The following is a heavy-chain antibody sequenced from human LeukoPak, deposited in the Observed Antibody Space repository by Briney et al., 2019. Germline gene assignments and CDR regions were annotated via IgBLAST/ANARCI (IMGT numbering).Heavy chain of an antibody. J-gene: IGHJ4*02. V-gene: IGHV3-30-3*01. CDR3: AKGDGGYCSGNRCYFDY. CDR2: ISYDGSNK. CDR1: GFTFSSYA. Sequence: PGGSLRLSCAASGFTFSSYAMHWVRQAPGKGLEWVAVISYDGSNKYYADSVKGRFTISRDNSKNTLYLQMNSLRTEDTAIYYCAKGDGGYCSGNRCYFDYWGQGTLVTVSS. D-gene: IGHD2-15*01.